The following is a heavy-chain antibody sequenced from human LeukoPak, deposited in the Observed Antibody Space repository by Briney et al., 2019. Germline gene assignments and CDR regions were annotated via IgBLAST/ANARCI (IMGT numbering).Heavy chain of an antibody. CDR3: ARPPVDIRMAQIVD. CDR2: IFPGDSDT. V-gene: IGHV5-51*01. Sequence: GESLKISCKASGYSFTRYFIGWVRQVPGKGLEWMAIIFPGDSDTRYSPSFQGQVTISADKSISTVYLQWSSLKASDSAMYYCARPPVDIRMAQIVDWGQGTLVSVSS. J-gene: IGHJ4*02. D-gene: IGHD5-12*01. CDR1: GYSFTRYF.